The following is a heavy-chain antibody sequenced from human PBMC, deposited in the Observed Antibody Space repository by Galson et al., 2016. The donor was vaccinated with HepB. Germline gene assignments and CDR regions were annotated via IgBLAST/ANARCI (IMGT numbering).Heavy chain of an antibody. CDR1: GFTFGHYW. CDR2: IANDGSRI. CDR3: VNGPEQGAAKWELLAY. D-gene: IGHD1-26*01. J-gene: IGHJ4*02. Sequence: SLRLSCAASGFTFGHYWMHWVRQAPGKEPVWVSRIANDGSRIAYDSSVKGRFTITRDNAESAVYLQMNSLRGEDTAVYYCVNGPEQGAAKWELLAYWGQGTLVTVSP. V-gene: IGHV3-74*01.